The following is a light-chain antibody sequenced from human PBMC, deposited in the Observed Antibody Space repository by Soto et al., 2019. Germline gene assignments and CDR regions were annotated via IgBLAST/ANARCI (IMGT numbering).Light chain of an antibody. Sequence: EIVLTQSPGTLSLSPGERATLSCRASQSVSSSYLAWYQQKPGQAPRLLIYGASSRATGIPDRFSGSGSGTYFTLTISRLEPEDFAVYYCQQYGSSPRYTFGPGTKLEIK. CDR1: QSVSSSY. CDR2: GAS. V-gene: IGKV3-20*01. CDR3: QQYGSSPRYT. J-gene: IGKJ2*01.